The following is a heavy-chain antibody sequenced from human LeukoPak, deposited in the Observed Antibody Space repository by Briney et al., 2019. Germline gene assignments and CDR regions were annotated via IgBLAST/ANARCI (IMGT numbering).Heavy chain of an antibody. CDR1: GGSVSGYY. D-gene: IGHD6-19*01. CDR2: INHSGST. Sequence: PSETLSLTCAVYGGSVSGYYWTWIRQPPGKGLEWIGEINHSGSTNYNPSLKSRVTISVDTSKNQFSLKLSSVTAADTAVYYCARGGRSGFDYWGQGTLVTVSS. V-gene: IGHV4-34*01. CDR3: ARGGRSGFDY. J-gene: IGHJ4*02.